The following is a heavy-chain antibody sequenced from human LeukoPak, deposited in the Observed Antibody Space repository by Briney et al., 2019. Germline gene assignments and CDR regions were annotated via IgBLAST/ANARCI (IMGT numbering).Heavy chain of an antibody. CDR2: ISGSGGST. V-gene: IGHV3-23*01. J-gene: IGHJ6*03. D-gene: IGHD2-15*01. CDR3: AKEGFYCSGGSCYSFYYYYMDV. CDR1: GFTFSTYN. Sequence: GGSLRLSCAASGFTFSTYNMSWVRQAPGKGLEWVSAISGSGGSTYYADSVKGRFTISRDNSKNTLYLQMNSLRAEDTAVYYCAKEGFYCSGGSCYSFYYYYMDVWGKGTTVTVSS.